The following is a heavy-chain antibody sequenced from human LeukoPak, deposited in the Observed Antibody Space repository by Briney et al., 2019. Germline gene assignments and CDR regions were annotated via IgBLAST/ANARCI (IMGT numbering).Heavy chain of an antibody. J-gene: IGHJ4*02. Sequence: GSLRLSCAASGFTFDDYGMSWIRQPPGKGLDWIGYISYSGSTNYNPSLKSRVTISVDTSKNQFSLKLSSVTAADTAVYYCARGVLGYGDHPRPYFDYWGQGTLVTVSS. CDR2: ISYSGST. CDR1: GFTFDDYG. V-gene: IGHV4-59*12. D-gene: IGHD4-17*01. CDR3: ARGVLGYGDHPRPYFDY.